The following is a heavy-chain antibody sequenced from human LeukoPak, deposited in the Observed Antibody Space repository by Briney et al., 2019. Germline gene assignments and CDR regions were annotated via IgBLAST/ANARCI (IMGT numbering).Heavy chain of an antibody. D-gene: IGHD2-2*01. CDR2: INPNSGGT. J-gene: IGHJ4*02. CDR1: GYTFTGYY. V-gene: IGHV1-2*02. Sequence: ASVKVSCKASGYTFTGYYMHWVRQAPGQGLEWMGWINPNSGGTNYAQKFQGRVTMTRDTSISTAYMELSRLRSDDTAVYYCATARQRIVVVPAANSGYDSDFNYGAREPWSPSPQ. CDR3: ATARQRIVVVPAANSGYDSDFNY.